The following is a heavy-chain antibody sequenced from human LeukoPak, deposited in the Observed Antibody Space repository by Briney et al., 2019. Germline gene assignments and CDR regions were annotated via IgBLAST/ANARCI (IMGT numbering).Heavy chain of an antibody. V-gene: IGHV4-59*01. CDR1: GGSISSYY. Sequence: SETLSLTCTVSGGSISSYYWSWIRQPPGKGLEWIGYIYYSVSTNYNPSLKSRVTISVDTSKNQFSLKLSSVTAADTGVYYCARGLHAVDYWGQGTLVTVSS. J-gene: IGHJ4*02. CDR3: ARGLHAVDY. D-gene: IGHD5-24*01. CDR2: IYYSVST.